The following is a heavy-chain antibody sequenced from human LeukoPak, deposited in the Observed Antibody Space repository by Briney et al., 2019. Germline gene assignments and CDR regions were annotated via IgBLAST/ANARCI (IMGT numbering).Heavy chain of an antibody. V-gene: IGHV3-48*01. D-gene: IGHD1-1*01. Sequence: GGSLRLSCTASGFTFSSFSSYSVNWVRQAPGKGLEWVSYISSNGSTIYYTDSVKGRFTISRDNAKNSLYLQMNSLRAEDTAVYYCARMGGSNWNREINWFDPWGQGTLVTVSS. CDR1: GFTFSSFSSYS. J-gene: IGHJ5*02. CDR2: ISSNGSTI. CDR3: ARMGGSNWNREINWFDP.